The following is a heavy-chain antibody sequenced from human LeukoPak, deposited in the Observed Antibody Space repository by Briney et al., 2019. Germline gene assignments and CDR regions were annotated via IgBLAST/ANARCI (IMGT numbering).Heavy chain of an antibody. CDR2: ISAYNGKT. D-gene: IGHD2-2*01. V-gene: IGHV1-18*01. J-gene: IGHJ6*02. Sequence: ASVKVSCKASGYTFTSYGISWVRQAPGQGLEWMGWISAYNGKTNYAQKLQGRVTMTTDTSTSTAYMELRSLRSDDTAVYYCARDVPTRYCSSTSCYEDYYYGMDVWGQGTTVTVSS. CDR3: ARDVPTRYCSSTSCYEDYYYGMDV. CDR1: GYTFTSYG.